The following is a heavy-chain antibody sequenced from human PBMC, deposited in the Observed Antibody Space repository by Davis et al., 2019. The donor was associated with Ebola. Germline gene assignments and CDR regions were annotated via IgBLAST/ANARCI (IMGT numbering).Heavy chain of an antibody. CDR1: GGSFSGYY. CDR3: ARDQYYYDSSGYHRGGLDY. J-gene: IGHJ4*02. CDR2: INHSGST. Sequence: SETLSLTCAVYGGSFSGYYWSWIRQPPGKGLEWIGEINHSGSTNYNPSLKSRVTISVDTSKNQFSLKLSSVTAADTAVYYCARDQYYYDSSGYHRGGLDYWGQGTLVTVSS. V-gene: IGHV4-34*01. D-gene: IGHD3-22*01.